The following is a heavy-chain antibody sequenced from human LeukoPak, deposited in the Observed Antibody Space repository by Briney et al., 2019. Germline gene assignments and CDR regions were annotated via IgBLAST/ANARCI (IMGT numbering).Heavy chain of an antibody. D-gene: IGHD6-13*01. V-gene: IGHV3-23*01. J-gene: IGHJ4*02. Sequence: GGSLSLSCAASGFTFSSYAMSWVRQAPGKGLEWVSAISGSGGSTYYADSVKGRFTISRDNSKNTLYLQMNSLRAEDTAVYYCASPCFGAAAGTICYFDYWGQGTLVTVSS. CDR1: GFTFSSYA. CDR3: ASPCFGAAAGTICYFDY. CDR2: ISGSGGST.